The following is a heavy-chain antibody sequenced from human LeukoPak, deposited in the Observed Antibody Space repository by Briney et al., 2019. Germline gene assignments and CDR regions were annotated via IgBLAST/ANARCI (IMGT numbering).Heavy chain of an antibody. J-gene: IGHJ4*02. CDR3: AHLYLKTGIAY. CDR1: GLALSEYG. D-gene: IGHD2-2*02. CDR2: LRYNGITA. V-gene: IGHV3-30*02. Sequence: PGGSLRLSCVASGLALSEYGMHWVRQAPGKGPEWVSFLRYNGITAYYPDSVKGRFTTSRDDSKNTLYLQMTSLRVEDTATYYCAHLYLKTGIAYWGRGTRVTVSS.